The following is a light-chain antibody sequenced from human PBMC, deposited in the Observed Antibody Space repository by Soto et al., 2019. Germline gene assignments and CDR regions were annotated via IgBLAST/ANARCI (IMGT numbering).Light chain of an antibody. CDR3: QQRYNWPLT. CDR1: QYINTR. V-gene: IGKV3-11*01. J-gene: IGKJ1*01. CDR2: QTS. Sequence: EIVLTQSPATLSSFPGDRVTLSCRASQYINTRLAWYQHRPGQAPRLLIYQTSIRAAGIPARFSASGTGTDFTLTISSLEPEDFAIYYCQQRYNWPLTFGQGTKVDIK.